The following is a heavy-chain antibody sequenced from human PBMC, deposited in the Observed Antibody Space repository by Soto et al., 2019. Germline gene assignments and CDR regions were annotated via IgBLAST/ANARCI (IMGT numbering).Heavy chain of an antibody. D-gene: IGHD3-10*01. CDR1: GFTVSSNY. V-gene: IGHV3-66*01. J-gene: IGHJ6*02. CDR3: ARDRGYYGSGSYYILHYYYGMDV. Sequence: EVQLVESGGGLVQPGGSLRLSCAASGFTVSSNYMSWVRQAPGKGLEWVSVIYSGGSTYYADSVKGRFTISRDNSKDTLYLQMNGLRAEDTAVYYCARDRGYYGSGSYYILHYYYGMDVWGQGTTVTVSS. CDR2: IYSGGST.